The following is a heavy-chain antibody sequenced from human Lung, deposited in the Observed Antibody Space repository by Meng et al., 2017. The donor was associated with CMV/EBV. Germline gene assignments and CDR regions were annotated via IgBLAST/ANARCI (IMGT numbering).Heavy chain of an antibody. D-gene: IGHD3-10*01. CDR1: GFTFSSYE. CDR3: ARGAYYGSGRLDY. J-gene: IGHJ4*02. V-gene: IGHV3-48*03. CDR2: ISSSGSII. Sequence: GGSLRLSCGASGFTFSSYEMNWVHQAPGKGLEWLSYISSSGSIIYYTDSVKGRFTISRDNAKNSLYLQMNSLRAEDTAVYYCARGAYYGSGRLDYWGQGTLVTVSS.